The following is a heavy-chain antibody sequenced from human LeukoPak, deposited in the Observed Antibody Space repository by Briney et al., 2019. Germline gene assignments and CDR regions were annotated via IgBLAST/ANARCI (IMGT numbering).Heavy chain of an antibody. D-gene: IGHD5-12*01. CDR2: ISSSGSTI. CDR1: GFTFSSYE. CDR3: ARPRYSGYDFYFEY. Sequence: GGSLRLSCAASGFTFSSYEMNWVRQAPGKGLEWVSYISSSGSTIYYADSVKGRFTISRDNAKNSLYLQMNSLKAEDTAVYYCARPRYSGYDFYFEYWGQGTLVTVSS. V-gene: IGHV3-48*03. J-gene: IGHJ4*02.